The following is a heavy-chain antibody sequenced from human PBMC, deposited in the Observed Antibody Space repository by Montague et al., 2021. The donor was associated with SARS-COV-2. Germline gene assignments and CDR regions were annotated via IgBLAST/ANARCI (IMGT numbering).Heavy chain of an antibody. CDR2: ISSDGSYK. CDR1: GFTFTSYA. D-gene: IGHD2/OR15-2a*01. V-gene: IGHV3-30-3*01. CDR3: ARDLLRHKGGFDS. J-gene: IGHJ4*02. Sequence: SLRLSCAASGFTFTSYAMNWVRQAPGKGLESVSVISSDGSYKYYXDSVKGRFTISRDNSRNTLYLQMNCLRPEDTAVYYCARDLLRHKGGFDSWGQGTLVTVSS.